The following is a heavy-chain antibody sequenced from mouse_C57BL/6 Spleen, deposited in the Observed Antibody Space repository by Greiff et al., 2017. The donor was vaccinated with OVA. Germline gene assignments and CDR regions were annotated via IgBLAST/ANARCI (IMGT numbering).Heavy chain of an antibody. CDR1: GFTFTDYY. CDR2: IRNKANGYTT. J-gene: IGHJ1*03. D-gene: IGHD2-14*01. V-gene: IGHV7-3*01. Sequence: EVKLMESGGGLVQPGGSLSLSCAASGFTFTDYYMSWVRQPPGKALEWLGFIRNKANGYTTEYSASVKGRFTISRDHSQSILYLQMNARRAEDSATYDGARYPNWGGNWYCEVGGTGTTVTVPS. CDR3: ARYPNWGGNWYCEV.